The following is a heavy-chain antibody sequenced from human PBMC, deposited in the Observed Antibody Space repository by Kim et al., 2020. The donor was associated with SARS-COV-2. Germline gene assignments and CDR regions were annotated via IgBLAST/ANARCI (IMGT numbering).Heavy chain of an antibody. D-gene: IGHD2-15*01. CDR2: INTNTENP. V-gene: IGHV7-4-1*02. J-gene: IGHJ6*02. CDR3: ARDPRRYCSGGSCYSYYYGMDV. CDR1: GYTFSSYA. Sequence: ASVKVSCKASGYTFSSYAMNWVRQAPGQGLEWMGWINTNTENPTYAQGFTGRFVFSLDTSVSTAYLQISSLKAEDTAVYYCARDPRRYCSGGSCYSYYYGMDVWGQGTTVTVSS.